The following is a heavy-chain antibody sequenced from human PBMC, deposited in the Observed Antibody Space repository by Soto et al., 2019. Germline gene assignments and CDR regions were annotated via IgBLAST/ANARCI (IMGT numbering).Heavy chain of an antibody. D-gene: IGHD3-9*01. CDR1: GGTFSSYA. V-gene: IGHV1-69*13. CDR2: IIPIFGTA. Sequence: SVKVSCKASGGTFSSYAISWVRQAPGQGLEWMGGIIPIFGTANYAQKFQGRVTITADESTSTAYMELSSLRSEDTAVYYCARGFTGGDILTGYHPFDYWGQGTLVTVS. J-gene: IGHJ4*02. CDR3: ARGFTGGDILTGYHPFDY.